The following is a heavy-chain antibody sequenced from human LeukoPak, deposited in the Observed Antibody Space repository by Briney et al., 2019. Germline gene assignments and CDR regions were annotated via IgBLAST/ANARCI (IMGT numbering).Heavy chain of an antibody. J-gene: IGHJ4*02. D-gene: IGHD5/OR15-5a*01. V-gene: IGHV3-48*03. CDR2: ISSSGNSI. CDR1: EVTFSSYE. CDR3: AREIGLRIDF. Sequence: PGGSLRLSCAASEVTFSSYEMTWVRQAPGKGREWVSYISSSGNSIYYADSVKGRFTISRDSAKNSLYLQMNNLRAEDTAVYFCAREIGLRIDFWGQGTLVTVSS.